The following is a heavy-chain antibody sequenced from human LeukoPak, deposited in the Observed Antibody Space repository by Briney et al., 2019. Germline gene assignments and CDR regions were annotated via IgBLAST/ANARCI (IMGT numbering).Heavy chain of an antibody. CDR2: IHPGDSDT. Sequence: SGESLKISCKGSGYNFTSHWIGWVRQMPGKGLEWMGIIHPGDSDTRNSPSFQGQVTISADKSITTAYLQWSSLKASDTAMYYCARVHYYETSDWGNYFDYWGQGTLVTVSS. V-gene: IGHV5-51*01. CDR3: ARVHYYETSDWGNYFDY. CDR1: GYNFTSHW. D-gene: IGHD3-22*01. J-gene: IGHJ4*02.